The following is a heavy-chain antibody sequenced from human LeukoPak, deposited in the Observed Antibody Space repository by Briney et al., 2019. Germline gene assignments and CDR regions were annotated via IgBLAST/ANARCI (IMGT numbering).Heavy chain of an antibody. J-gene: IGHJ6*02. CDR3: ATGYYTGEYYGMDV. D-gene: IGHD3-3*01. CDR2: INTNTGNP. CDR1: GYTFTSYA. Sequence: ASVKASCKASGYTFTSYAMNWVRQAPGQGLEWMGWINTNTGNPTYAQGFTGRFVFSLDTSVSTAYLQISSLKVEDTAVYYCATGYYTGEYYGMDVWGQGTTVTVSS. V-gene: IGHV7-4-1*02.